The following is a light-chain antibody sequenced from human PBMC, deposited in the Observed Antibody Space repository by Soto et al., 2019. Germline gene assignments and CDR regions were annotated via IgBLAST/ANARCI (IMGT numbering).Light chain of an antibody. J-gene: IGKJ1*01. CDR2: RAS. CDR1: QSVNSN. V-gene: IGKV3-15*01. Sequence: EIVMPQSPATLSVSPGERATLSCRASQSVNSNLAWYQQKPGQAPRLLIYRASTRATGIPARFSGSGSGTDFTLTISGLQSEDFAVYYCQQYNNWPRTFGQGTKVDI. CDR3: QQYNNWPRT.